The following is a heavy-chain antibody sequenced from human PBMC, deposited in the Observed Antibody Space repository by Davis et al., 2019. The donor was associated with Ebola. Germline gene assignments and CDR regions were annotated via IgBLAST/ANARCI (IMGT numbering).Heavy chain of an antibody. J-gene: IGHJ4*02. V-gene: IGHV3-7*01. CDR2: IKQEATET. Sequence: GESLKISCEASGFTFSTFWMNWVRQAPGKGLEWVANIKQEATETYYVDSVKGRFTISRDNAENSLFLQMHSLRAEDTAVYYCARDLGRDGYKTTHLDYWGQGTLVTVSS. CDR3: ARDLGRDGYKTTHLDY. CDR1: GFTFSTFW. D-gene: IGHD5-24*01.